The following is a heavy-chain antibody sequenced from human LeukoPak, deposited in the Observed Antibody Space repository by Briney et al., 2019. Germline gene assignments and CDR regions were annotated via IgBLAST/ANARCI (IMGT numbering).Heavy chain of an antibody. D-gene: IGHD2-8*01. CDR3: ARDGYCTNGVCYYYYYMDV. CDR2: INPSGGST. V-gene: IGHV1-46*01. J-gene: IGHJ6*03. Sequence: ASVKVSCKASGYTFTSYYMHWVRQAPGQGLEWMGIINPSGGSTSYAQKFQGRVTMTRDTSTSTVYMELSSLRSEDTAVYYCARDGYCTNGVCYYYYYMDVWGKGTTVTVSS. CDR1: GYTFTSYY.